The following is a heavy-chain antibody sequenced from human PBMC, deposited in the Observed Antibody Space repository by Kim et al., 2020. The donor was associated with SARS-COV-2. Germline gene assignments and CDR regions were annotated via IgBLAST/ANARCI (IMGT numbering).Heavy chain of an antibody. D-gene: IGHD3-16*01. CDR2: IYYSGST. CDR1: GGSISSYY. J-gene: IGHJ6*02. CDR3: AARAFLYGYYYGMDV. V-gene: IGHV4-59*13. Sequence: SETLSLTCTVSGGSISSYYWSWIRQPPGKGLEWIGYIYYSGSTNYNPSLKSRVTISVDTSKNQFSLKLSSVTAADTAVYYCAARAFLYGYYYGMDVWGQGTTVTVSS.